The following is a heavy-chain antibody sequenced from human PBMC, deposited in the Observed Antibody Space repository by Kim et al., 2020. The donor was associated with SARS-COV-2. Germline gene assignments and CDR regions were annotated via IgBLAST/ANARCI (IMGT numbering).Heavy chain of an antibody. CDR2: IIPIFGTA. Sequence: SVKVSCKASGGTFSSYAISWVRQAPGQGLEWMGGIIPIFGTANYAQKFQGRVTITADESTSTAYMELSSLRSEDTAVYYCARVERLSRTQQRGAFDIWGQGTMVTVSS. V-gene: IGHV1-69*13. CDR1: GGTFSSYA. CDR3: ARVERLSRTQQRGAFDI. J-gene: IGHJ3*02. D-gene: IGHD2-21*01.